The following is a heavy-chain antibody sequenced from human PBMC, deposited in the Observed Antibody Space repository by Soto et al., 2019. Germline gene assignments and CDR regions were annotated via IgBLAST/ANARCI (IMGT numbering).Heavy chain of an antibody. Sequence: PSETLSLTCAVSGGSISSSNWWSWVRQPPGKGLEWIGEIYHSGSTNYNPSLKSRVTISVDKSKNQFSLKLSSVTAADTAVYYCARVGVGHSNFKCYYYGMDVWGQGTTVTVSS. CDR2: IYHSGST. V-gene: IGHV4-4*02. CDR1: GGSISSSNW. D-gene: IGHD4-4*01. CDR3: ARVGVGHSNFKCYYYGMDV. J-gene: IGHJ6*02.